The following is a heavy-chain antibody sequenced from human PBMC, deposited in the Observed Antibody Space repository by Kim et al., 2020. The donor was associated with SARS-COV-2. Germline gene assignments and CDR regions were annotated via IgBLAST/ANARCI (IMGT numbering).Heavy chain of an antibody. V-gene: IGHV4-59*08. CDR1: GGSISSYY. J-gene: IGHJ3*02. D-gene: IGHD3-9*01. CDR2: IYYTGTT. Sequence: SETLSLTCTVSGGSISSYYWTWIRQPPGKGLQWIGNIYYTGTTDYNPSLKSRVSLSIDRSGDRFSLSLTSLTAADTALYFCGRRRSVDYAFDMWV. CDR3: GRRRSVDYAFDM.